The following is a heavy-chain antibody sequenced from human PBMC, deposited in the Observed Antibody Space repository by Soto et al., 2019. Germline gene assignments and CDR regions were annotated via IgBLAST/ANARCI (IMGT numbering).Heavy chain of an antibody. CDR1: GFTLSDYY. J-gene: IGHJ4*02. V-gene: IGHV3-11*01. CDR2: ISSSGNM. CDR3: ARRGSSGWYEGYFDD. D-gene: IGHD6-19*01. Sequence: SGGSLRLSCEASGFTLSDYYMTWIRQAPGKGLEWVSHISSSGNMYHADSVQGRFTISRDNAKNSLYLQMTSLRDGDTAVYYCARRGSSGWYEGYFDDWGQGTLVTVS.